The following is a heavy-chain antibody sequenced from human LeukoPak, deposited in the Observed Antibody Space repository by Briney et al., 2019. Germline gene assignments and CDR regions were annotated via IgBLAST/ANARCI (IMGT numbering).Heavy chain of an antibody. D-gene: IGHD3-3*01. CDR2: IIPIFGTA. CDR1: GGTFSSYA. J-gene: IGHJ5*02. CDR3: ARPQYEIWSGYLLINH. Sequence: EASVKVSCKASGGTFSSYAISWVRQAPGQGLEWMGGIIPIFGTANYAQKFQGRVTITTDESTSTAYMELSSLRAEDTAVYYCARPQYEIWSGYLLINHWGQGILVTVSS. V-gene: IGHV1-69*05.